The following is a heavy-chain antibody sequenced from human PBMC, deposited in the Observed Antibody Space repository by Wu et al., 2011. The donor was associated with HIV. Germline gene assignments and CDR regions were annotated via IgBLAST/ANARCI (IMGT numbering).Heavy chain of an antibody. J-gene: IGHJ6*03. V-gene: IGHV1-69*11. CDR1: GGSFRTFA. D-gene: IGHD5-24*01. CDR3: ASHLGRMATIWAGYYYYMDV. CDR2: IIPIVEKP. Sequence: QVQLVQSGAEVKKPGSSVKVSCKASGGSFRTFAINWVRQAPGEGLEWMGRIIPIVEKPKYAQKFQGRVTITADESTSTAYMELSSLRSEDTAVYYCASHLGRMATIWAGYYYYMDVWGKGTTVTVSS.